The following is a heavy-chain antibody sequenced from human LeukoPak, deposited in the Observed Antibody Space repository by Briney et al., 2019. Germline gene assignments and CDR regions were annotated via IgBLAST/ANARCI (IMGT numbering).Heavy chain of an antibody. D-gene: IGHD3-22*01. V-gene: IGHV4-59*01. CDR1: GGSISSYY. Sequence: SETLSLTCTVSGGSISSYYWSWIRQPPGKGLEWIGYTYYSGSTNYNPSLKSRVTISVDTSKNQFSLKLSSVTAADTAVYYCARDDSTRAFDIWGQGTMVTVSS. CDR3: ARDDSTRAFDI. CDR2: TYYSGST. J-gene: IGHJ3*02.